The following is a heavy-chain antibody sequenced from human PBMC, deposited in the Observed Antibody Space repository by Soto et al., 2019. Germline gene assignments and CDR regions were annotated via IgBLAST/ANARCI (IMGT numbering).Heavy chain of an antibody. Sequence: QLHLVQSGAVVKKPGASVTVSCSASGYPVTAYYMHWVRQAPGRGLEWMGGINPATGAAKYTQTFQGRVTMARGTSTGTGFNETSGLASWDPAVFLWAGGGGVGVAGSAAFDMWGQGTLVTVSS. CDR1: GYPVTAYY. CDR3: AGGGGVGVAGSAAFDM. V-gene: IGHV1-2*02. D-gene: IGHD3-3*01. CDR2: INPATGAA. J-gene: IGHJ3*02.